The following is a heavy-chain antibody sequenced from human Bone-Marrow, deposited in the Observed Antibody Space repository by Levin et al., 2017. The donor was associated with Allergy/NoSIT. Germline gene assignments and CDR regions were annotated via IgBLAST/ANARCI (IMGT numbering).Heavy chain of an antibody. D-gene: IGHD5-12*01. J-gene: IGHJ4*02. V-gene: IGHV3-7*03. CDR1: GFTFSSYW. CDR3: ARAGYSGYEYFDY. Sequence: PGESLKISCAASGFTFSSYWMSWVRQAPGKGLEWVANIKQDGSEKYYVDSVKGRFTISRDNAKNSLYLQMNSLRAEDTAVYYCARAGYSGYEYFDYWGQGTLVTVSS. CDR2: IKQDGSEK.